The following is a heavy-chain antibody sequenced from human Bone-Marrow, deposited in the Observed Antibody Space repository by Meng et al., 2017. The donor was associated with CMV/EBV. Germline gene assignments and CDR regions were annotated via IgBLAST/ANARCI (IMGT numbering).Heavy chain of an antibody. D-gene: IGHD4-23*01. J-gene: IGHJ4*02. CDR1: GYTFTGYY. CDR2: ISAYNGNT. CDR3: ARELGYGGNPDY. Sequence: ASVKVSCKASGYTFTGYYMHWVRQAPGQGLEWMGWISAYNGNTNYAQKLQGRVTMTTDTSTSTAYMELRRLRSDDTAVYYCARELGYGGNPDYWGQGTLVTVSS. V-gene: IGHV1-18*04.